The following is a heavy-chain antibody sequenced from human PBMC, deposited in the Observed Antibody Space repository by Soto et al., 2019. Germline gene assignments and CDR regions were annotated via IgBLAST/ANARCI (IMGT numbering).Heavy chain of an antibody. Sequence: VNLFHSEPEGGPLGASVKIPCKASGLDLTRLEFSWLRQAPGKGLQWMGWISGNNGYTNQAQHLQGRLTLTTDTSTNTAYMELKTLTSDATATYYCARVEHVSLMRGGWKYDFDYWGQGTLVTVSS. D-gene: IGHD1-7*01. CDR1: GLDLTRLE. CDR3: ARVEHVSLMRGGWKYDFDY. V-gene: IGHV1-18*01. J-gene: IGHJ4*02. CDR2: ISGNNGYT.